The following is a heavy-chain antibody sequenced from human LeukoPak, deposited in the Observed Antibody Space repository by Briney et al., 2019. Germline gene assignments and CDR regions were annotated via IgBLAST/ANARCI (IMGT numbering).Heavy chain of an antibody. V-gene: IGHV4-30-4*07. J-gene: IGHJ5*02. Sequence: SETLSLTCAVSGGSISSGGYSWSWIRQPPGKGLEWIGYIYYSGSTYYNPSLKSRVTISVDTSKNQFSLKLSSVTAADTAVYYCARDLYYDYVWGSYPRKYNWFDPWGQGTLVTVSS. CDR1: GGSISSGGYS. CDR3: ARDLYYDYVWGSYPRKYNWFDP. D-gene: IGHD3-16*02. CDR2: IYYSGST.